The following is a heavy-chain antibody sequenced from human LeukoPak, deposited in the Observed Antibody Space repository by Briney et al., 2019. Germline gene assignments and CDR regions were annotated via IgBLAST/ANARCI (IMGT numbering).Heavy chain of an antibody. V-gene: IGHV4-34*01. J-gene: IGHJ6*03. Sequence: SETLSLSCAVYGGSFSGYHWTWVRQSPRKGLEWIGEINPSGRTNYNPSLKSRVIISVDTSKSQFSLSLSSGTAADTAVYYCARALTFPDIYHYIDVWGEGTTVTVSS. CDR2: INPSGRT. D-gene: IGHD2/OR15-2a*01. CDR1: GGSFSGYH. CDR3: ARALTFPDIYHYIDV.